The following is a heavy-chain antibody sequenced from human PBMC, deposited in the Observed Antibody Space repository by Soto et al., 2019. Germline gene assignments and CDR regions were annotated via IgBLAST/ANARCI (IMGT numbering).Heavy chain of an antibody. Sequence: SETLSLTCTVSGGSISSSGYYWGWIRQPPGKGLEWIGTIYYSGSTYYNPSLKSRVTISVDTPKNQFSLKLSSVTAADTAVYYCAKNWNWGSLVHWGQGTLVTVSS. J-gene: IGHJ4*02. D-gene: IGHD7-27*01. CDR3: AKNWNWGSLVH. CDR2: IYYSGST. CDR1: GGSISSSGYY. V-gene: IGHV4-39*01.